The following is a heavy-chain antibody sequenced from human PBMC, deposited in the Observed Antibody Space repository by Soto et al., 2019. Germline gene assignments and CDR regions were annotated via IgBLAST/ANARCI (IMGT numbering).Heavy chain of an antibody. Sequence: SETLSLTCTVSGGSISSSNYYWAWIRQSPGKGLEWIASIYYSGSTYYNPSLKSRVTISADTSKNQFSLKLTSVTAADTAIYYCTRHSTHFSGDDWGQGTTVTVSS. CDR1: GGSISSSNYY. CDR2: IYYSGST. CDR3: TRHSTHFSGDD. J-gene: IGHJ6*02. D-gene: IGHD6-19*01. V-gene: IGHV4-39*01.